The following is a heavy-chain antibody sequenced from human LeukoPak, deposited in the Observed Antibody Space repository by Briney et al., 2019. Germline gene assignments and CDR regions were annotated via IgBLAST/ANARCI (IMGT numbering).Heavy chain of an antibody. CDR1: GGSFSGYY. CDR2: IYYSGST. V-gene: IGHV4-59*01. Sequence: SETLSLTCAVYGGSFSGYYWSWIRQPPGKGLEWIGYIYYSGSTNYNPSLKSRVTISVDTSKNQFSLKLSSVTAADTAVYYCARFVLAAADYYYYYMDVWGKGTTVTVSS. CDR3: ARFVLAAADYYYYYMDV. D-gene: IGHD6-13*01. J-gene: IGHJ6*03.